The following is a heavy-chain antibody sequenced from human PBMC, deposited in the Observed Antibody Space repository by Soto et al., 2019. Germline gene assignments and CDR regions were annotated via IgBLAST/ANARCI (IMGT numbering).Heavy chain of an antibody. CDR3: ARRVDYVWGSYRYSPYFDY. V-gene: IGHV4-59*08. CDR2: IYYSGST. CDR1: GGSISSYY. D-gene: IGHD3-16*02. Sequence: QVQLQESGPGLVKPSETLSLTCTVSGGSISSYYWSWIRQPPGKGLEWIGYIYYSGSTNYNPSPKSRVTISVDTSKNQFSLKLSSVTAADTAVYYCARRVDYVWGSYRYSPYFDYWGQGTLVTVSS. J-gene: IGHJ4*02.